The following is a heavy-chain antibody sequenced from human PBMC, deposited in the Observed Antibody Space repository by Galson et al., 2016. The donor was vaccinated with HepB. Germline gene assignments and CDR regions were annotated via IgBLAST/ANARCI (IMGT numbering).Heavy chain of an antibody. Sequence: SLRLSCAASGFTSCSYWMNWFRQAPGKEMVWVSRINGDGSSTTYADSVKGRFTISRDNAKNTLYLQMSSLRAEDTAVYYCARGHSANSFILDYWGQGTLVTVSS. D-gene: IGHD4/OR15-4a*01. CDR3: ARGHSANSFILDY. CDR2: INGDGSST. V-gene: IGHV3-74*01. CDR1: GFTSCSYW. J-gene: IGHJ4*02.